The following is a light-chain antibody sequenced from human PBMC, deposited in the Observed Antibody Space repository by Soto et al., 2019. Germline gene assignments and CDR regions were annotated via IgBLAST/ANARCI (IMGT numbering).Light chain of an antibody. J-gene: IGLJ3*02. CDR3: SSHAGINNVV. CDR2: EVT. Sequence: QSALTQPPSASGSPGQSVTISCTGTSSDVGGYNYVSWYQQHPGKAPKLIIYEVTKRPSGAPDRFSGSKSGNTASLTVSGLQAEDEADYYCSSHAGINNVVFGGGTKLTVL. V-gene: IGLV2-8*01. CDR1: SSDVGGYNY.